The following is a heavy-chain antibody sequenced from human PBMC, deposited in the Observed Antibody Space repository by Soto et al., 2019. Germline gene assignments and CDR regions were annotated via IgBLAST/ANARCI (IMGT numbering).Heavy chain of an antibody. V-gene: IGHV3-30-3*01. J-gene: IGHJ6*02. Sequence: VGSLRLSFAASGFTFSSYAMHWVRQAPGKGLEWVAVISYDGSNKYYADSVKGIFTISRDNSKNTLYLQMNSLRAEDRAVYYCAREPKTGTVPIWEYYYYVMDVWGQGPRVPV. CDR1: GFTFSSYA. D-gene: IGHD1-1*01. CDR3: AREPKTGTVPIWEYYYYVMDV. CDR2: ISYDGSNK.